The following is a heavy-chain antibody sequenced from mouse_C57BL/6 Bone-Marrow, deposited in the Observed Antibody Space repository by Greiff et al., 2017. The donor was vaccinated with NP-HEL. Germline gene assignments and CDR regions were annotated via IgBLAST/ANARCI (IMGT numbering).Heavy chain of an antibody. CDR1: GYTFTSYW. Sequence: QVQLKQPGAELVMPGASVKLSCKASGYTFTSYWMHWVKQRPGQGLEWIGEIDPSDSYTNYNQKFKGKSTLTVDKSSSTAYMQLSSLTSEDSAVYYCARGRLPPAYWGQGTLVTVSA. D-gene: IGHD2-2*01. V-gene: IGHV1-69*01. J-gene: IGHJ3*01. CDR3: ARGRLPPAY. CDR2: IDPSDSYT.